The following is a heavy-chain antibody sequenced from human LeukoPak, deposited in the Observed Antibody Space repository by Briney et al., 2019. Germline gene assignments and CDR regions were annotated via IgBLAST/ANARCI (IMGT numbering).Heavy chain of an antibody. V-gene: IGHV3-43D*03. Sequence: GGSLRLSCAASGFTFDDYAMHWVRQTPGKGLEWVSLISWEGDSTSYADSVKGRFSISRDNSKSSLYLQMNSLRPEDTALYYCAKDMIYRDAGSYLGGLIDYWGQGTLVTVSS. CDR3: AKDMIYRDAGSYLGGLIDY. CDR2: ISWEGDST. D-gene: IGHD3-10*01. J-gene: IGHJ4*02. CDR1: GFTFDDYA.